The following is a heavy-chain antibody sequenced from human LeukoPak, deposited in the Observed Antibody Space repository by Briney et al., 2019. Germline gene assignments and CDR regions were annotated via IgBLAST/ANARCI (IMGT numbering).Heavy chain of an antibody. Sequence: SVKVSCKASGGTFSSYAISWVRQAPGQGLEWMGGIIPIFGTANYAQKFQGRVTITADESTSTAYMELSRLRPDDTAVYYCARTLSDYYGSGSYYTLDYWGQGTLVTVSS. CDR2: IIPIFGTA. CDR3: ARTLSDYYGSGSYYTLDY. D-gene: IGHD3-10*01. CDR1: GGTFSSYA. J-gene: IGHJ4*02. V-gene: IGHV1-69*13.